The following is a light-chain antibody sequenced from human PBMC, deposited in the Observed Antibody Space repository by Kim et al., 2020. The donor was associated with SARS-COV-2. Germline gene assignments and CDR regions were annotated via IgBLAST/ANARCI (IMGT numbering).Light chain of an antibody. V-gene: IGLV1-47*01. CDR3: ATWDDSVSGWV. Sequence: QSVLTQPPSASGTPGQRVTISCSGSRSNIGSNYVYWYQQLPGTAPKLLIYRNNQRPSGVPDRFSGSKSGTSASLAISGLRSEDEADYYCATWDDSVSGWVFGGGTKLTVL. CDR1: RSNIGSNY. CDR2: RNN. J-gene: IGLJ3*02.